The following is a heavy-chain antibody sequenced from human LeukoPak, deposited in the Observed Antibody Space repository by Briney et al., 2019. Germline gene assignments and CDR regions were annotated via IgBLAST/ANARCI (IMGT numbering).Heavy chain of an antibody. CDR3: ARLFLPESEYHNWFDP. Sequence: SETLSLTCTVSGGSISSYYWSWIRQPPGKGLEWIGYIYYSGRTNYNPSLKSRVTISVDTSKNQFSLRLSSVTAADTAVYYCARLFLPESEYHNWFDPWGQGTLVTVSS. D-gene: IGHD1-14*01. CDR2: IYYSGRT. CDR1: GGSISSYY. V-gene: IGHV4-59*01. J-gene: IGHJ5*02.